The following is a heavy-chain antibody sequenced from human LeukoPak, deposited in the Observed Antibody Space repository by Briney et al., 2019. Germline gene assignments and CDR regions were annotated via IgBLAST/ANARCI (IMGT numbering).Heavy chain of an antibody. CDR2: IYTSGST. CDR1: GGSISSGSYY. Sequence: SQTLSLTCTVSGGSISSGSYYWSWIRQPAGKGLEWIGRIYTSGSTNYNPSLKSRVTISVDTSKNQFSLKLSSVTAADTAVYYCASSYLVTAPPVDYWGQGTLVTVSS. J-gene: IGHJ4*02. D-gene: IGHD2-21*02. V-gene: IGHV4-61*02. CDR3: ASSYLVTAPPVDY.